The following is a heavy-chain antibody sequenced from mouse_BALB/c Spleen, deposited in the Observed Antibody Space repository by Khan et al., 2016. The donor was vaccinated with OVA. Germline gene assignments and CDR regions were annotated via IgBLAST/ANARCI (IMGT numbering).Heavy chain of an antibody. CDR3: ARGTFDY. CDR1: GYSFTSYY. Sequence: VQLQQSGPELMKPGASVNISCKASGYSFTSYYIHWVRQSHGQSLEWIGYIDPFNGGTDYTQKFKDKATLTVDKSSNTAFMQLSSLTTEEPSGYYCARGTFDYWGQGTLVTVSA. V-gene: IGHV1S135*01. CDR2: IDPFNGGT. D-gene: IGHD3-3*01. J-gene: IGHJ3*01.